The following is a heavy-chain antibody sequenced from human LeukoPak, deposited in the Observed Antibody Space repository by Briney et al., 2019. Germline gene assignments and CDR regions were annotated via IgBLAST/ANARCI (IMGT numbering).Heavy chain of an antibody. D-gene: IGHD2-8*02. Sequence: ASVRVSCKASGYTFTDYYIHWVRQAPGQGLEWMGIINPTGGTTVYTQKFQGRVTMTRDTATSTVNMDLNSLRSEDTAVYYCARVSTGTIFDYWGQGTLVTVSS. CDR2: INPTGGTT. V-gene: IGHV1-46*01. CDR3: ARVSTGTIFDY. J-gene: IGHJ4*02. CDR1: GYTFTDYY.